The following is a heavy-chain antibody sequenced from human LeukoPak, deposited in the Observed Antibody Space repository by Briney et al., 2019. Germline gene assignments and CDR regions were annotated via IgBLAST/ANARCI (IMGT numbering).Heavy chain of an antibody. CDR2: IIPIFGTA. V-gene: IGHV1-69*13. D-gene: IGHD2-15*01. J-gene: IGHJ4*02. CDR3: ARDLFPQYCSGGSCYSSSGYYFDY. CDR1: GGTFSSYA. Sequence: SVKVSCKASGGTFSSYAISWVRQAPGQGLEWMGGIIPIFGTANYAQKFQGRVTITADESTSTAYMELSSLRSEDTAVYYCARDLFPQYCSGGSCYSSSGYYFDYWGQGTLVTVSS.